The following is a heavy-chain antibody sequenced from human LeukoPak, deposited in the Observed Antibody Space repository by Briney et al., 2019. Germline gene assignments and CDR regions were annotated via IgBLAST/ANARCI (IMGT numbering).Heavy chain of an antibody. CDR1: GYTFTSYD. CDR3: ARGYSSHSPIDY. CDR2: MNPNSGNT. V-gene: IGHV1-8*01. J-gene: IGHJ4*02. D-gene: IGHD6-19*01. Sequence: ASVTVSCTASGYTFTSYDINWVRQATGQGLEWMGWMNPNSGNTGYAQKFQGRVTMTRNTSISTAYMELSSLRSEDTAVYYCARGYSSHSPIDYWGQGTLVTVSS.